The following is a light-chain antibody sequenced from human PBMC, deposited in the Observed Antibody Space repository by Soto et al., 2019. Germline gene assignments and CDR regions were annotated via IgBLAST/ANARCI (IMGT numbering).Light chain of an antibody. CDR1: QNIYNY. CDR3: QQYDNLPVT. V-gene: IGKV1-33*01. J-gene: IGKJ5*01. Sequence: DIQMTQSPSSLSASVGDRVTITCLVSQNIYNYLNWYQQKPGKAPKLLIYDASNLATGVPARFSGSGSGTDFTFTISSLQPGDIATYYCQQYDNLPVTFGLGTRLEIK. CDR2: DAS.